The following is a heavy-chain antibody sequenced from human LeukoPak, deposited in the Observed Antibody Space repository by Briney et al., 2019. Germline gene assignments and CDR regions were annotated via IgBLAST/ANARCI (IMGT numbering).Heavy chain of an antibody. CDR3: ARSGHCSGTGCYAEGIDY. CDR1: GYTFTGNG. J-gene: IGHJ4*02. D-gene: IGHD2-2*01. V-gene: IGHV1-18*01. CDR2: IRGYNGNT. Sequence: ASVKVSCKASGYTFTGNGITWVRQAPGQGLEWKGWIRGYNGNTAYAQMFQARVTMTTDTSTSTAYMEVTNLRSDDTAIYYCARSGHCSGTGCYAEGIDYWGQGTLVTVSS.